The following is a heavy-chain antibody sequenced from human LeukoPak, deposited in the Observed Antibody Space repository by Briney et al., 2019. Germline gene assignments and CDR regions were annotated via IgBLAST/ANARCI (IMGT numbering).Heavy chain of an antibody. V-gene: IGHV3-7*05. Sequence: PGGSLRLSCAASGFTFSRLWMSWVRQAPGKGLEWVANIKEDGSQRHYVDSVKGRFTISRDNGKNSLYLQMNSLRAEDTAIYYCARDGDNAYYFGMDVWGQGTTVTVSS. CDR1: GFTFSRLW. CDR3: ARDGDNAYYFGMDV. D-gene: IGHD1-14*01. J-gene: IGHJ6*02. CDR2: IKEDGSQR.